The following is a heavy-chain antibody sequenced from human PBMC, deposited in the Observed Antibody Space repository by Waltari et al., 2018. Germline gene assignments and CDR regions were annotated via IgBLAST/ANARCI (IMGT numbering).Heavy chain of an antibody. CDR3: SRRQIGGPLDP. D-gene: IGHD1-1*01. V-gene: IGHV1-69*01. CDR1: GDTFGRFA. CDR2: LIPIFGTP. J-gene: IGHJ5*01. Sequence: QVHLVQSGAEGKKPGYSVKVFCKASGDTFGRFAIAWVRQGPGQGLELMGCLIPIFGTPNYAQAFHGRLTITADESANTVYMELGSLRPDDTAVYFCSRRQIGGPLDPWGQGTLVTVSS.